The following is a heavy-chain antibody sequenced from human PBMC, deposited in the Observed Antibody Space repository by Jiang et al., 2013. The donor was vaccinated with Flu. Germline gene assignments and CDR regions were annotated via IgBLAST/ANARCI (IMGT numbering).Heavy chain of an antibody. CDR2: IYPGDSDT. D-gene: IGHD3-3*01. CDR1: GYSFTSYW. Sequence: GAEVKKPGESLKISCKGSGYSFTSYWIGWVRQMPGKGLEWMGIIYPGDSDTRYSPSFQGQVTISADKSISTAYLQWSSLKASDTAMYYCARRPRVIRFLEWYAFDIWGQGTMVTVSS. V-gene: IGHV5-51*03. CDR3: ARRPRVIRFLEWYAFDI. J-gene: IGHJ3*02.